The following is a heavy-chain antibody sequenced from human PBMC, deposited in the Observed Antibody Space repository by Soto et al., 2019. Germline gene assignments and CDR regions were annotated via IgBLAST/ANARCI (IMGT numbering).Heavy chain of an antibody. D-gene: IGHD5-18*01. CDR1: GGTFSNYP. J-gene: IGHJ2*01. CDR2: IIPIFGTV. CDR3: ARGTHRGIQLWYFDL. V-gene: IGHV1-69*12. Sequence: QVQLVQSGAEVKKPGSSVKVSCKASGGTFSNYPISWVRQAPGQGLEWMGGIIPIFGTVNYAQKFQGRVTITADESTSTAYMELSSLGSEDTAVYYGARGTHRGIQLWYFDLWGRGTLVTVSS.